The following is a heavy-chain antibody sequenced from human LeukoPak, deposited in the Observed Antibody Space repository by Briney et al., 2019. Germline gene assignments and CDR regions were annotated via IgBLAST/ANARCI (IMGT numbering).Heavy chain of an antibody. CDR2: MYHSGST. CDR1: GASISSSNW. Sequence: SGTLSLTCAVSGASISSSNWWSWVRQPPGKGLEWIGEMYHSGSTNYNPSLKSRVTISVDKSKNQFSLKLSSVTAADTAVYYCARSNIFVVRQNWFDPWGQGTLVTVSS. V-gene: IGHV4-4*02. J-gene: IGHJ5*02. CDR3: ARSNIFVVRQNWFDP. D-gene: IGHD3-3*02.